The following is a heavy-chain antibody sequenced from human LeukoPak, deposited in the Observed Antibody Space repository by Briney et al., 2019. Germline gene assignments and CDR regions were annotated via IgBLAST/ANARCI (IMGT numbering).Heavy chain of an antibody. Sequence: GGSLRLSCAASGFTFNNYGMHWVRQAPGKGLEWVAVISYDGRNKHYPDSVKGRFTISRDISTDTLWLQMDSLRTEGTAVYYCAKGPLRGTAAAIDYWGQGTLVTVSS. CDR1: GFTFNNYG. J-gene: IGHJ4*02. V-gene: IGHV3-30*18. CDR3: AKGPLRGTAAAIDY. CDR2: ISYDGRNK. D-gene: IGHD2-2*01.